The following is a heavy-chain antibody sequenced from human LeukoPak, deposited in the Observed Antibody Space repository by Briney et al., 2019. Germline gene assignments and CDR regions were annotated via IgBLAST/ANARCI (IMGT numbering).Heavy chain of an antibody. V-gene: IGHV4-39*07. CDR2: INHSGST. Sequence: SQTLSLTCTVSGGSISSGSYYWSWIRQPPGKGLEWIGEINHSGSTNYNPSLKHRVTISVDTSKNQFSLKLSSVTAADTAVYYCARAGYSYGRSFDYWGQGTLVTVSS. CDR3: ARAGYSYGRSFDY. D-gene: IGHD5-18*01. CDR1: GGSISSGSYY. J-gene: IGHJ4*02.